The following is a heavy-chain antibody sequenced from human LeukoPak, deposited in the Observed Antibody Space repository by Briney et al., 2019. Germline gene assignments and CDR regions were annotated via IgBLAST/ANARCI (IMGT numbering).Heavy chain of an antibody. J-gene: IGHJ4*02. V-gene: IGHV4-61*01. CDR1: GGSVSSGSYY. D-gene: IGHD1-26*01. CDR3: ARNSVGATNGVDY. CDR2: IYYSGST. Sequence: SETLSLTCTVSGGSVSSGSYYWSWIRQPPGKGLEWIGYIYYSGSTNYNPSLKSRVTISVDTSRNQFSLKLSSVTAVDTAVYYCARNSVGATNGVDYWGQGTLVTVSS.